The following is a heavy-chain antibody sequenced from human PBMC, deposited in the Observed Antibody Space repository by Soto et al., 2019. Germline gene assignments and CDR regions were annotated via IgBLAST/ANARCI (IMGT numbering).Heavy chain of an antibody. Sequence: EVQLVESGGGLVQPGRSLRLSCAASGFTFDDYAMHWVRQAPGKGLEWVSGISWNSGSIGYADSVKGRFTISRDNPKNPMYLKMNNLRAEDTAFYYCAKEIAVAQPRGAFDIWGQGTMPTLSS. D-gene: IGHD6-19*01. CDR2: ISWNSGSI. V-gene: IGHV3-9*01. J-gene: IGHJ3*02. CDR1: GFTFDDYA. CDR3: AKEIAVAQPRGAFDI.